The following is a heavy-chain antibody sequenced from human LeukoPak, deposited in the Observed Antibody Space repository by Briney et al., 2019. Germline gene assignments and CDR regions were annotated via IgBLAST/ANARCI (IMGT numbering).Heavy chain of an antibody. D-gene: IGHD3-22*01. V-gene: IGHV1-69*06. CDR3: ARDLYYYDSSGYSLNYGMDV. CDR1: GGTFSSYA. CDR2: IIPIFGTA. J-gene: IGHJ6*02. Sequence: ASVKVSCKASGGTFSSYAISWVRQAPGQGLEWMGGIIPIFGTANYAQKFQGRVTITADKSTSTAYMELSSLRSEDTAVYYCARDLYYYDSSGYSLNYGMDVWGQGTTVTVSS.